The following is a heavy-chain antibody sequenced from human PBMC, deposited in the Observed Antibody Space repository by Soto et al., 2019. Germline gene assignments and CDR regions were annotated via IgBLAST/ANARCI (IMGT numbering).Heavy chain of an antibody. J-gene: IGHJ4*02. V-gene: IGHV6-1*01. CDR2: TDYRSKWFN. D-gene: IGHD3-16*01. CDR3: ARGDQGFDY. Sequence: SQTLSLPCGISGDSVSSNSSACNFIRQSPSRGLEWLGRTDYRSKWFNNYALSVKSRITINPDTSKNQFSLQLNSVTPEDTAVYYCARGDQGFDYLGQGTLVTVSS. CDR1: GDSVSSNSSA.